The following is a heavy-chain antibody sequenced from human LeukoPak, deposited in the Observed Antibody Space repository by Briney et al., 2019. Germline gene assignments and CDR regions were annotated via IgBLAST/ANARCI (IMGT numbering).Heavy chain of an antibody. Sequence: GGSLRLSCAASGFTFRSYAMSWVRQAPGKGLEWVSGLSGSGVSTYYADSVKGRFTISRDNSKNTLYLQMNSLRVEDTAVYYCAKSSERLVVTRYYFDYWGQGTLVTVSS. CDR2: LSGSGVST. D-gene: IGHD4-23*01. V-gene: IGHV3-23*01. CDR1: GFTFRSYA. CDR3: AKSSERLVVTRYYFDY. J-gene: IGHJ4*02.